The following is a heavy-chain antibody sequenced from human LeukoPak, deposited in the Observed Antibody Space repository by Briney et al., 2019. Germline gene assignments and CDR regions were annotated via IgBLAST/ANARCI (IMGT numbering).Heavy chain of an antibody. D-gene: IGHD3-10*01. CDR2: IKQDGSEK. Sequence: GGSLRLSCAASGFTFSSYWMSWVRQAPGKGLEWVANIKQDGSEKYYVDSVKGRFTISRDNAKNSLYLQMNSLRAEDTAVYYCASSLWFGRYYFDYWGQGTLVTVSS. J-gene: IGHJ4*02. CDR1: GFTFSSYW. CDR3: ASSLWFGRYYFDY. V-gene: IGHV3-7*01.